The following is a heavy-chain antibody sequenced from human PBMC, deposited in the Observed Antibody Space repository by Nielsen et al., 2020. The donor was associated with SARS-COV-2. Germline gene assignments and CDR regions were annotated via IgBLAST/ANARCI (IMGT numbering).Heavy chain of an antibody. Sequence: GGSLRLSCAASGFMFSTYAMSWVRQAPGKGLEWVSGIIGSGCRTHYADSVEGRFTISRDNSKNTLYLQMNSLRAEDTAVYYCAKAFRSSDWVRAATDFWGQGTLVTVSS. CDR3: AKAFRSSDWVRAATDF. CDR1: GFMFSTYA. V-gene: IGHV3-23*01. J-gene: IGHJ4*02. D-gene: IGHD6-25*01. CDR2: IIGSGCRT.